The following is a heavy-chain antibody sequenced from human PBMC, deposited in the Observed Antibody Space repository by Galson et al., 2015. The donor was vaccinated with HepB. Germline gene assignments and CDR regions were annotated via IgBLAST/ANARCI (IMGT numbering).Heavy chain of an antibody. CDR1: GFSIDSLF. V-gene: IGHV3-53*01. D-gene: IGHD3-16*01. J-gene: IGHJ4*02. CDR2: IEIGGIK. CDR3: AAGNGGIDS. Sequence: LRLSCAVSGFSIDSLFMTWIRQAPGKGLEFVSIIEIGGIKHYADPVKGRFAISGDSSKNTVYLQMNSLTVEDTALYYCAAGNGGIDSWGQGTLVTVSS.